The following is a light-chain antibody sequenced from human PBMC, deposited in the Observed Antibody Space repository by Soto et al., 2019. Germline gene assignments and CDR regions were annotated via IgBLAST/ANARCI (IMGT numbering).Light chain of an antibody. CDR2: GAS. CDR3: KQYGIPPRK. CDR1: QSVNSNF. J-gene: IGKJ1*01. Sequence: EIVLTQSPGTLSLSPGERATLSCRASQSVNSNFLAWYQQKPGQAPRLLISGASNRATGIPDRLSGSGSGTDFTRTISRMEPEDFAVYYGKQYGIPPRKLGQGTEVELK. V-gene: IGKV3-20*01.